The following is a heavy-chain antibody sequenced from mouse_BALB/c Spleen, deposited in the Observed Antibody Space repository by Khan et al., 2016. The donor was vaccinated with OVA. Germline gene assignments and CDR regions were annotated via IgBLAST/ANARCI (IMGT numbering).Heavy chain of an antibody. J-gene: IGHJ3*01. CDR3: ARHGYVAWFAY. D-gene: IGHD2-2*01. CDR2: IDPFNGGT. V-gene: IGHV1S135*01. Sequence: EVQLQQSGPELMKPGASVKISCKASGYSFTSYYIHWVKQSHGKSLEWIGYIDPFNGGTSYNPKFKGKATLTVDKSSSTAYRHLSSLTSDDSAVYYCARHGYVAWFAYWGQGTLVTVSA. CDR1: GYSFTSYY.